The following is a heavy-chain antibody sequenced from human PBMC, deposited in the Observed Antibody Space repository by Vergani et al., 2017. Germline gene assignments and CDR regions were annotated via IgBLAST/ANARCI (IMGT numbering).Heavy chain of an antibody. J-gene: IGHJ4*02. CDR2: THESETS. V-gene: IGHV4-4*03. Sequence: QVHLQESGPGLVKPPGTLSLTCVVSGGSIRSHKWWSWVRQSPGKGLEWIGETHESETSNYNPSLNSRVTISVDKSTNQCSLKLNSVTAADSGLYYCARGGEGAFNLGHWGQGTLVTVSS. CDR3: ARGGEGAFNLGH. CDR1: GGSIRSHKW. D-gene: IGHD2-21*01.